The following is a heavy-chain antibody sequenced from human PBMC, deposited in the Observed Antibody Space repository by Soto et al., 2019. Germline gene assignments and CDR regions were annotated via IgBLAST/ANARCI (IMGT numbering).Heavy chain of an antibody. CDR1: GYTLNTYY. V-gene: IGHV1-46*02. D-gene: IGHD4-17*01. CDR3: AKDPNGDYVGAFDS. Sequence: ASVKVSCKPSGYTLNTYYLHWVRQAPGQGLEWMGIIHPSGGGSTYAQKFLGRVTMTRNTLFLHMNSLRADDTAVYHCAKDPNGDYVGAFDSWGQGTLVTVSS. J-gene: IGHJ4*02. CDR2: IHPSGGGS.